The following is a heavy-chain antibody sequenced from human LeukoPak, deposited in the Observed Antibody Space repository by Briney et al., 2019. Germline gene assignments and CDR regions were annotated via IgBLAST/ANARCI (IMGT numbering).Heavy chain of an antibody. CDR2: INPSGGST. V-gene: IGHV1-46*01. D-gene: IGHD3-22*01. CDR1: GYTFTSYY. CDR3: ARAGAYYDSSGYYLYAFDI. Sequence: GASVKVSCKASGYTFTSYYMHWVRQAPGQGLEWMGIINPSGGSTSYAQKFHGRVTMTRDTSTSTVYMELSSLRSEDTAVYYCARAGAYYDSSGYYLYAFDIWGQGTMVTVSS. J-gene: IGHJ3*02.